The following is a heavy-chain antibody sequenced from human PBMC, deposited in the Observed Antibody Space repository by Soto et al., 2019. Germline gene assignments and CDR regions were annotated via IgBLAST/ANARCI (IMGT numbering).Heavy chain of an antibody. D-gene: IGHD3-22*01. CDR3: ARDYYDSSGYYSGEGGFDY. CDR2: TYYRSKWYN. J-gene: IGHJ4*02. Sequence: QVQLQQSGPGLVKPSQTLSLTCAISGDSVSSNSAAWNWIRQSPSRGLEWLGRTYYRSKWYNDYAVSVKSRITINPDTSKNQFALQLNSVTPEDTAVYYCARDYYDSSGYYSGEGGFDYWGQGTLVTVSS. CDR1: GDSVSSNSAA. V-gene: IGHV6-1*01.